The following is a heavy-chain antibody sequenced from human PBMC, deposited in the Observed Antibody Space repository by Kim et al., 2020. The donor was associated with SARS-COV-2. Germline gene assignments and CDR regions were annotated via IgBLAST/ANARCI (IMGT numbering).Heavy chain of an antibody. J-gene: IGHJ4*02. Sequence: ASVKVSCKASGYTFISYGIRWVRQAPGQGLEWMGWISTQKGNTKYAQKVQGRVTMTTDTSTSTAYMELRSLRPDDTAVYYCSRGEMTTETTANLYFDYWGQGTRVTVSS. CDR3: SRGEMTTETTANLYFDY. CDR2: ISTQKGNT. V-gene: IGHV1-18*04. D-gene: IGHD4-17*01. CDR1: GYTFISYG.